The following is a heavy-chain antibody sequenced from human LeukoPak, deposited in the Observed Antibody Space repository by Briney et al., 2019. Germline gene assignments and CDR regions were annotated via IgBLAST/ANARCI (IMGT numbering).Heavy chain of an antibody. J-gene: IGHJ6*02. V-gene: IGHV3-21*01. CDR2: ISSSSSYI. CDR1: GFTFSSYS. D-gene: IGHD2-15*01. CDR3: ARWPRYCSGGSCYHYYYGMDV. Sequence: GGSLRLSCAASGFTFSSYSMNWVRQAPGRGLEWVSSISSSSSYIYYADSVKGRFTISRDNAKNSLYLQMNSLRAEDTAVYYCARWPRYCSGGSCYHYYYGMDVWGQGTTVTVSS.